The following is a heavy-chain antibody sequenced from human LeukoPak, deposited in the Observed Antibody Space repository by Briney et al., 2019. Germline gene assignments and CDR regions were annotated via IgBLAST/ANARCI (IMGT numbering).Heavy chain of an antibody. CDR2: IYYSGST. J-gene: IGHJ4*02. CDR3: ARLYGDYEAAVDY. D-gene: IGHD4-17*01. V-gene: IGHV4-39*01. CDR1: GGSIGSTTYY. Sequence: SETLSLTCTVSGGSIGSTTYYWGWIRQPPGKGLEWIGSIYYSGSTHYNPSLKSRVTISVDTSKNQFSLKLSSVTAADSAVYYCARLYGDYEAAVDYWGQGTLVTVSS.